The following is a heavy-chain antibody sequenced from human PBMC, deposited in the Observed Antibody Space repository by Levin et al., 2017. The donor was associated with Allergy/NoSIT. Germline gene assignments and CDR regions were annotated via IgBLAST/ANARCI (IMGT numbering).Heavy chain of an antibody. D-gene: IGHD1-14*01. CDR3: AKHRGGFEY. CDR1: GFTFRSYA. V-gene: IGHV3-23*01. J-gene: IGHJ4*02. CDR2: ISSSGDST. Sequence: GESLKISCAASGFTFRSYAMSWVRQAPGKGLEWVSTISSSGDSTYYADSVKGRFTISRDNSKNTLYLQMNSLRAEDTAAYYCAKHRGGFEYWGQGTLVTVSS.